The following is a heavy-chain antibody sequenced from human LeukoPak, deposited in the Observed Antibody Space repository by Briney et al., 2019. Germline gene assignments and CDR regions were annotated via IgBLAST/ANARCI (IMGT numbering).Heavy chain of an antibody. CDR1: GFTFSSYA. CDR3: ARGDIVLMVYYHYFDY. D-gene: IGHD2-8*01. V-gene: IGHV3-30*04. CDR2: ISYDGSNK. Sequence: GGSLRLSCAASGFTFSSYAMHWVRQAPGKGLEWVAVISYDGSNKYYADSVKGRFTISRDNSKNTLYLQMNSLRAEDTAVYYCARGDIVLMVYYHYFDYWGQGTLVTVSS. J-gene: IGHJ4*02.